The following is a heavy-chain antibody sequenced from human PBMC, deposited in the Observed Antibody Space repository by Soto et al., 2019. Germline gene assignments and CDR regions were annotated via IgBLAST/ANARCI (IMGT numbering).Heavy chain of an antibody. CDR2: IYYSGST. Sequence: QVQLQESGPGLVKPSLTLSLTCTVSGGSISSGGYYWSRIRQHPGKGLEWIGYIYYSGSTYYNPSLKSRVTIAVDTSKNQFSLKLSSVTAADTAVYYCARDRYYDFWGGYLEFDPWGQGTLVTVSS. V-gene: IGHV4-31*03. J-gene: IGHJ5*02. D-gene: IGHD3-3*01. CDR3: ARDRYYDFWGGYLEFDP. CDR1: GGSISSGGYY.